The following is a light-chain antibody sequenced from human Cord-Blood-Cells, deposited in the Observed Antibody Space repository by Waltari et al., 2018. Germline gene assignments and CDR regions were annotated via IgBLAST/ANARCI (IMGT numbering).Light chain of an antibody. CDR2: AAS. CDR3: QQSYSAPWT. CDR1: QSISSY. V-gene: IGKV1-39*01. J-gene: IGKJ1*01. Sequence: DIQMTQSPSSLSASVGDRVTITCRASQSISSYVNWYQQKPGKAPKLLFYAASSLKSGVPSRCSGSGSGTDITPTISSLQHEDFATYYCQQSYSAPWTFGQGTKVEIK.